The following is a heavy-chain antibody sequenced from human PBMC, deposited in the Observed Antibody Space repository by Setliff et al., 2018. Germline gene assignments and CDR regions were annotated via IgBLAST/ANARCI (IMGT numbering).Heavy chain of an antibody. J-gene: IGHJ5*02. CDR1: GYTFSDHY. Sequence: GASVKVSCKASGYTFSDHYMHWVRQVPGHGLEWMGWINPKSGGTKYAEKFQGRVTMTRDTSTNTAYMELSGLRSDDTAVYYCARDGLGWLKWFDPWGQGTLVTVSS. CDR3: ARDGLGWLKWFDP. CDR2: INPKSGGT. D-gene: IGHD6-19*01. V-gene: IGHV1-2*02.